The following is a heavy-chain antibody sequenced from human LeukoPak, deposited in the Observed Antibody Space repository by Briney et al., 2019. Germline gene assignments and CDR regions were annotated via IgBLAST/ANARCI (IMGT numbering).Heavy chain of an antibody. CDR2: ISAYNGNT. CDR1: GYTFTSYA. CDR3: ATLQVVPAMDV. Sequence: ASVKVSCKASGYTFTSYAMHWVRQAPGQRLEWMGWISAYNGNTNYVQKLQGRVTMTTDTSTSTAYMELRSLRSDDTAVYYCATLQVVPAMDVWGQGTTVTVSS. J-gene: IGHJ6*02. V-gene: IGHV1-18*01. D-gene: IGHD2-2*01.